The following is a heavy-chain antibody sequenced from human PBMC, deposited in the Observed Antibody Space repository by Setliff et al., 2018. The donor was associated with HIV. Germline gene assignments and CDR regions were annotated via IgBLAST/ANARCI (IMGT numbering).Heavy chain of an antibody. V-gene: IGHV1-69*13. Sequence: SVKVSCKVSGGSFSSFAISWVRQAPGHGLEWMGGIIPMFGTTNYAQKLQGRVTLSADESTSTAYMQLSSLTSEDTAVYYCARRAAGGSSPNDYMDVWGKGTTVTVSS. CDR3: ARRAAGGSSPNDYMDV. D-gene: IGHD6-6*01. J-gene: IGHJ6*03. CDR1: GGSFSSFA. CDR2: IIPMFGTT.